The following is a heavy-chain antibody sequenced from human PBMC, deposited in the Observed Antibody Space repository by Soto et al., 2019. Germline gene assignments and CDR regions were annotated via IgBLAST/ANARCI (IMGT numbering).Heavy chain of an antibody. CDR3: VKDTPAWRQVWCYDY. V-gene: IGHV3-23*01. D-gene: IGHD2-8*02. Sequence: GGSLRLSCAASGFTFSAYAMGWVRQPPGKGLEWVSSIGVSDGSRYYADSVKGRFSISRDNAENTLYLQMNGLRAEDTAVYYCVKDTPAWRQVWCYDYWGQGVQVTVSS. CDR2: IGVSDGSR. J-gene: IGHJ4*02. CDR1: GFTFSAYA.